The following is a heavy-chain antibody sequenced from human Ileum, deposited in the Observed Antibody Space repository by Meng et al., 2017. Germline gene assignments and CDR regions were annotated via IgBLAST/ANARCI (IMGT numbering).Heavy chain of an antibody. V-gene: IGHV4-61*08. D-gene: IGHD7-27*01. CDR1: GGSVSTSDYQ. CDR3: ARDHWGSLDY. CDR2: AGN. Sequence: QVQVQESGPGRVRPSESLSLICTVSGGSVSTSDYQCGWIRQPPGKGLEWIGYAGNNYNPSLKSRVTISVDTSKRQFSLKLTSVTAADTAVYYCARDHWGSLDYWGQGILVTVSS. J-gene: IGHJ4*02.